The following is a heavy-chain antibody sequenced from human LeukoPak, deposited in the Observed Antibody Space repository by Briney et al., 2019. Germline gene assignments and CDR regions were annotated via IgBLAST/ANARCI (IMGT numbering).Heavy chain of an antibody. CDR2: IIPIFGTA. V-gene: IGHV1-69*01. CDR1: GGTFSSYA. Sequence: AASVKVSCKASGGTFSSYAISWVRQAPGQGLEWMGGIIPIFGTANYAQKFQGRVTITADESTSTAYMELSSLRSEDTAVYYCASPYGSESNAFDIWGQGTMVTVSS. D-gene: IGHD3-10*01. CDR3: ASPYGSESNAFDI. J-gene: IGHJ3*02.